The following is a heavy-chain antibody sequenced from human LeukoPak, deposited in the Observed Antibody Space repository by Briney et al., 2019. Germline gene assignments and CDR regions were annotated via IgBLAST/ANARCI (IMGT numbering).Heavy chain of an antibody. CDR2: ISGSGGST. CDR1: GFTFSNYA. D-gene: IGHD1-26*01. V-gene: IGHV3-23*01. J-gene: IGHJ4*02. Sequence: GGSLRLSCAASGFTFSNYAMSWVRQAPGKGLEWVSSISGSGGSTYYADSVEGRFTISRDNSKNTLYLQMNSPRAEDTAVYYCAKGGKWDVTPFDYWGQGTLVTVSS. CDR3: AKGGKWDVTPFDY.